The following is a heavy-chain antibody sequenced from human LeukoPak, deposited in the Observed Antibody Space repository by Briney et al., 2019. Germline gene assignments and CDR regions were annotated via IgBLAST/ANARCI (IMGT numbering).Heavy chain of an antibody. CDR3: STEYSSSFGWFDP. D-gene: IGHD6-13*01. V-gene: IGHV3-15*01. Sequence: GSLRLSCTTSGFTFTNAWMNWVRQAPGKGLEWVGRIRAKTEGATTDFAAPVKGRFTISRDDSKNTLYLQMNSLKTEDTAVYYCSTEYSSSFGWFDPWGQGTLVTVSS. CDR2: IRAKTEGATT. CDR1: GFTFTNAW. J-gene: IGHJ5*02.